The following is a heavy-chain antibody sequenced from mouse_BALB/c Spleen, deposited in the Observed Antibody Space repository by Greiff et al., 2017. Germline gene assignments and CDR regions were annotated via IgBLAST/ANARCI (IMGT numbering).Heavy chain of an antibody. CDR3: ARGGPADY. J-gene: IGHJ2*01. V-gene: IGHV5-17*02. CDR2: ISSGSSTI. CDR1: GFTFSSFG. Sequence: EVKLMESGGGLVQPGGSRKLSCAASGFTFSSFGMHWVRQAPEKGLEWVAYISSGSSTIYYADTVKGRFTISRDNPKNTLFLQMTSLRSEDTAMYYCARGGPADYWGQGTTLTVSS.